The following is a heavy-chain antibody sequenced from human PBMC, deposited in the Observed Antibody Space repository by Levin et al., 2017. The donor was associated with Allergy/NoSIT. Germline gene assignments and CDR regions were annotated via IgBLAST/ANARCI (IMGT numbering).Heavy chain of an antibody. V-gene: IGHV4-34*01. CDR1: GGSFSGYY. J-gene: IGHJ5*02. Sequence: KPSETLSLTCAVYGGSFSGYYWSWIRQPPGKGLEWIGEINHSGSTNYNPSLKSRVTISVDTSKNQFSLKLSSVTAADTAVYYCASYYYDSSGPGWFDPWGQGTLVTVSS. CDR3: ASYYYDSSGPGWFDP. CDR2: INHSGST. D-gene: IGHD3-22*01.